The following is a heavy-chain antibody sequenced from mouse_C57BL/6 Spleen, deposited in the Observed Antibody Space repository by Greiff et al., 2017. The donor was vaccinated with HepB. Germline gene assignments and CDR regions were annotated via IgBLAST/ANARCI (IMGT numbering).Heavy chain of an antibody. Sequence: EVQLVESGGGLVKPGGSLKLSCAASGFTFSSYAMSWVRQTPEKRLEWVATISDGGSYTYYPDNVKGRFTISRDNAKNNLYLQMSHLKSEDTAMYYCAKGPYYGSSLYYFDYWGQGTTLTVSS. CDR2: ISDGGSYT. D-gene: IGHD1-1*01. V-gene: IGHV5-4*01. CDR1: GFTFSSYA. J-gene: IGHJ2*01. CDR3: AKGPYYGSSLYYFDY.